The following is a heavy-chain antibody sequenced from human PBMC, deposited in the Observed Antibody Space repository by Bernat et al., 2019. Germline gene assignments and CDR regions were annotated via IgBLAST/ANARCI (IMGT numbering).Heavy chain of an antibody. CDR3: AREIYDSSGYYRVRYFDY. CDR1: GFTFSSYG. CDR2: IWYDGSNK. V-gene: IGHV3-33*01. Sequence: QVQLVESGGGVVQPGRSLRLSCAASGFTFSSYGMHWVRQAPGKGLEWVAVIWYDGSNKYYAESVKGRFTISRDNSKNTLYLQMNSLRAEDTAVYYCAREIYDSSGYYRVRYFDYWGQGTLVTVSS. J-gene: IGHJ4*02. D-gene: IGHD3-22*01.